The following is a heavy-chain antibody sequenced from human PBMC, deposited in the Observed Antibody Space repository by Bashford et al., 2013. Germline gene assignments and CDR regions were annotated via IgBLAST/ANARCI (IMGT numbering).Heavy chain of an antibody. CDR2: IVVGSGNT. V-gene: IGHV1-58*01. J-gene: IGHJ3*01. CDR1: GITRISSV. Sequence: SVKVSCKASGITRISSVVHWVRQARGQRLEWIGWIVVGSGNTNYAQKFQDRVIIYRDVSTSTAYMELSSLRSDDTAVYFCARDGPVVGVWNAFDVWGQGTVVTVSS. CDR3: ARDGPVVGVWNAFDV. D-gene: IGHD1-26*01.